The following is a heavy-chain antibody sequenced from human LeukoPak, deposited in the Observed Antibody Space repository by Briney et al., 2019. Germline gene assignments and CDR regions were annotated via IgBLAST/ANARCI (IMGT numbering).Heavy chain of an antibody. V-gene: IGHV3-30-3*01. CDR2: ISYDGSNK. Sequence: GGSLRLSCAASGFTFSSYAMHWVRQAPGKGLEWVAVISYDGSNKYYADSVKGRFTISRDNSKNTLYLQMNSLRAEDTAVYYCARALLTYHGMDVWGQGTTVTVSS. J-gene: IGHJ6*02. CDR1: GFTFSSYA. CDR3: ARALLTYHGMDV. D-gene: IGHD2/OR15-2a*01.